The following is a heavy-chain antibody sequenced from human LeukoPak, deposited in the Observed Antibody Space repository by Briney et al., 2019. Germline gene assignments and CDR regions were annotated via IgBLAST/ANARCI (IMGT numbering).Heavy chain of an antibody. V-gene: IGHV3-48*01. CDR3: ARDGWSGGACSPLVPHYYYRMDV. J-gene: IGHJ6*02. CDR2: ISSSSSTI. Sequence: GGSLRLSCAASGFTFSSYSMNWVRQAPGKGLEWVSYISSSSSTIYYADSVKGRFTISRDNAKNSLYLQMNSLRAEDTAVYYCARDGWSGGACSPLVPHYYYRMDVWGQGTTVTVSS. D-gene: IGHD2-21*02. CDR1: GFTFSSYS.